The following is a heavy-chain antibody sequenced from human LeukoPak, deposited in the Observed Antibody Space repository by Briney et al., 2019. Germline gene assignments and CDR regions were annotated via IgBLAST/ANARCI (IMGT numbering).Heavy chain of an antibody. CDR3: AKEKAHAHPVDY. J-gene: IGHJ4*02. Sequence: GRSLRLSCVASGFTFSNYGMHWARQVPGKGLEWVAVISSDERTTYYADSVKGRFTISRDLSKSTLYLQMDSLTGEDTAVYYCAKEKAHAHPVDYWGQGTLVTVSS. CDR2: ISSDERTT. CDR1: GFTFSNYG. V-gene: IGHV3-30*18.